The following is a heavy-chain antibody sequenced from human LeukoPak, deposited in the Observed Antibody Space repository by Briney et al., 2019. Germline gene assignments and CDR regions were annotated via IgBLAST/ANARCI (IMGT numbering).Heavy chain of an antibody. CDR3: ARGRAGTPSSPFDL. J-gene: IGHJ2*01. V-gene: IGHV4-34*01. Sequence: SEALSLTCAVYGGSFSGYYWSWIRQPPGKGLEWIGEINHSGSTNYNPSLKSRVTISVDTSKNQFSLKLSSVTAADTAVYYCARGRAGTPSSPFDLWGRGTLVTVSS. CDR2: INHSGST. CDR1: GGSFSGYY.